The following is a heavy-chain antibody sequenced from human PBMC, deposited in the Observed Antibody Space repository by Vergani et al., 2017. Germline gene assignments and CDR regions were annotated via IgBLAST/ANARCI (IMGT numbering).Heavy chain of an antibody. D-gene: IGHD1-26*01. V-gene: IGHV3-53*04. J-gene: IGHJ6*02. Sequence: EVQLVESGGGLVKPGGSLRLSCAASGFTVSSNYMSWVRQAPGKGLEWVSVIYSGGSTYYADSVKGRFTISRHNSKNTLYLQMNSLRAEDTAVYYCASPGSYYYYYGMDVWGQGTTVTVSS. CDR3: ASPGSYYYYYGMDV. CDR2: IYSGGST. CDR1: GFTVSSNY.